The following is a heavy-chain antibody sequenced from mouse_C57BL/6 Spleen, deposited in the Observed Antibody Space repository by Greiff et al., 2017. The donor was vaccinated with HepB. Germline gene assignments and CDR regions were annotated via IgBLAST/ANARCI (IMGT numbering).Heavy chain of an antibody. CDR3: ARGGYYSPDY. V-gene: IGHV1-22*01. CDR2: INPNNGGT. CDR1: GYTFTDYN. J-gene: IGHJ2*01. D-gene: IGHD2-12*01. Sequence: VQLQQSGAELARPGASVKMSCKASGYTFTDYNMHWVKQSHGKSLEWIGYINPNNGGTSYNQKFKGKATLTVNKSSSTAYMELRSLTSEDSAVYYCARGGYYSPDYWGQGTTLTVSS.